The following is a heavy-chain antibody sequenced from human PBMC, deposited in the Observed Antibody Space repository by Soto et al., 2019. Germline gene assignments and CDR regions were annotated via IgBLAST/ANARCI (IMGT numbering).Heavy chain of an antibody. V-gene: IGHV4-59*01. CDR3: ARDTNDYRNYDQTRTFDY. D-gene: IGHD4-4*01. CDR1: GDSLSRYF. CDR2: IYYSGST. Sequence: SECLSLTCTVSGDSLSRYFGTWIRQTPGKGLERIGYIYYSGSTNYNPSLKSRVTISVDTAKNQFSLKLNSVTAADTAVYYCARDTNDYRNYDQTRTFDYWGQRTLVTVSS. J-gene: IGHJ4*02.